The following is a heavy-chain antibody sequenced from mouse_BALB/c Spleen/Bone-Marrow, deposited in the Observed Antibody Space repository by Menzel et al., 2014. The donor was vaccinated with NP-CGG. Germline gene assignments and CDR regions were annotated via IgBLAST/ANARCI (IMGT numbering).Heavy chain of an antibody. CDR2: INSNGGST. V-gene: IGHV5-6-3*01. Sequence: DVMLVESGGGLVQPGGSLKLSCAASGFTFSSHGMSWVRQTPDKRLELVASINSNGGSTYYPDSVKGRFTNSRDNAKNTLSLQMSSLKSEDTAMYYCARGNYGNYVDYFDYWGQGTTLTVSS. CDR3: ARGNYGNYVDYFDY. CDR1: GFTFSSHG. J-gene: IGHJ2*01. D-gene: IGHD2-1*01.